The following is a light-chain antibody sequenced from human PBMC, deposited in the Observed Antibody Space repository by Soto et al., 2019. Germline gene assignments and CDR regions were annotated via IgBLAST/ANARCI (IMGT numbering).Light chain of an antibody. J-gene: IGKJ3*01. CDR2: AAS. CDR1: QDIRNF. CDR3: QQYSSVPV. V-gene: IGKV1-27*01. Sequence: DIQMTQSPTSLSASVGDRVTITCRASQDIRNFVAWYQQKPGKAPKLLIYAASTLQSGVPSRFSGSGSGTDFTLTINSLHPEDVATYSCQQYSSVPVFGPGTKVEIK.